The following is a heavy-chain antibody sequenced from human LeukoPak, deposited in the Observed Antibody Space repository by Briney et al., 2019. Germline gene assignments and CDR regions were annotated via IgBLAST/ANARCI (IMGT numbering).Heavy chain of an antibody. Sequence: ASVKVSCQASGYTCNGYYIPWVRQAPGRGLEWMGWINPNSGGTNYAQTFQGRVTMTRDTSISTAYMELSRLRSDDTAGDYCARSSNRVAAAAFDYWGQGTLVTVSS. D-gene: IGHD6-13*01. V-gene: IGHV1-2*02. CDR3: ARSSNRVAAAAFDY. CDR1: GYTCNGYY. CDR2: INPNSGGT. J-gene: IGHJ4*02.